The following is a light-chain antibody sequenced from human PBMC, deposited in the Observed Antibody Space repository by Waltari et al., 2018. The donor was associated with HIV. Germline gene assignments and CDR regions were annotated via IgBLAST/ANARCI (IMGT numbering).Light chain of an antibody. J-gene: IGLJ2*01. V-gene: IGLV3-21*04. CDR3: QVWDSSRDHPVV. Sequence: SYVLTQPPSVSVAPGKTARFTCGGNNIGSKSVNWSQQKPGQAPILVIYYDSDRPSGIPERFSGSNSGNTATLTISRVEAGDEADYYCQVWDSSRDHPVVFGGGTKLTVL. CDR1: NIGSKS. CDR2: YDS.